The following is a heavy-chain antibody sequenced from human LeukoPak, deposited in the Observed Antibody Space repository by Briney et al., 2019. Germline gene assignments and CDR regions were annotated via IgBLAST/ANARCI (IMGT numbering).Heavy chain of an antibody. V-gene: IGHV3-7*01. Sequence: GGSLRLSCAASAFTVSGNYMTWVRQAPGKGLEWVANIKQDGSEKHYVDSVKGRFTISRDNTKNSLYLQMNSLRAEDTAVYYCARAYQLPLFWGQGTLVTVSS. D-gene: IGHD2-2*01. CDR3: ARAYQLPLF. J-gene: IGHJ4*02. CDR1: AFTVSGNY. CDR2: IKQDGSEK.